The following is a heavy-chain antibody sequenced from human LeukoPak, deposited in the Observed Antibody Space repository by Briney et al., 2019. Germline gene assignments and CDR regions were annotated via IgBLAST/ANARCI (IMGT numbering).Heavy chain of an antibody. D-gene: IGHD2-15*01. CDR2: ISGSGGST. J-gene: IGHJ4*02. Sequence: GGSLRLSCAASGFTFSSYGMSWVRQAPGKGLEWVSAISGSGGSTYYADSVKGRFTISRDNSKNTLYPQMNSLRAEDTAVYYCARDRYCSGGSCYGADYWGQGTLVTVSS. V-gene: IGHV3-23*01. CDR1: GFTFSSYG. CDR3: ARDRYCSGGSCYGADY.